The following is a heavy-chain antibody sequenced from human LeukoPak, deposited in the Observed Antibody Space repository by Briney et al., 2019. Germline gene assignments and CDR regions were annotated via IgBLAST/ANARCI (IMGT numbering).Heavy chain of an antibody. CDR2: INPNNGDT. CDR1: GYTFTGYY. V-gene: IGHV1-2*06. D-gene: IGHD3-22*01. J-gene: IGHJ3*02. Sequence: ASVKVSCKASGYTFTGYYMHWVRQAPGQGLEWMGRINPNNGDTNYAQKFQGRVTMTRDTSISTGYMELSRLRSDDTAVYYCAEAKYDRSGYHGVAFDIWGQGTMVTVPS. CDR3: AEAKYDRSGYHGVAFDI.